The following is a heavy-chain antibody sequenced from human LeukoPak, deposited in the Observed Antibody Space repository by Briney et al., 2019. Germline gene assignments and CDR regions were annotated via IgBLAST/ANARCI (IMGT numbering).Heavy chain of an antibody. CDR2: ISYDGSNK. CDR1: GFTFSSYA. V-gene: IGHV3-30-3*01. D-gene: IGHD1-26*01. J-gene: IGHJ1*01. Sequence: GRSLRLSCAASGFTFSSYAMHWVRQAPGKGLEWVAVISYDGSNKYYADSVKGRFTISRDNSKNTLYLQMNSLRSEDTAVYYCARVVGATLYFQHWGQGTLVTVSS. CDR3: ARVVGATLYFQH.